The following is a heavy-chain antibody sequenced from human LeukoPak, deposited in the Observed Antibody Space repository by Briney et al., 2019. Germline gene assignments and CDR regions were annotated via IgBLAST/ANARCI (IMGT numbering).Heavy chain of an antibody. CDR1: GYTFTSYD. J-gene: IGHJ6*02. CDR2: INPNSGGT. D-gene: IGHD2-21*02. V-gene: IGHV1-2*02. CDR3: ARDLYCGGDCMDV. Sequence: ASVKVSCKASGYTFTSYDINWVRQATGQGLEWMGWINPNSGGTNYAQKFQGRVTMTRDTSISTAYMELSRLRSDDTAVYYCARDLYCGGDCMDVWGQGTTVTVSS.